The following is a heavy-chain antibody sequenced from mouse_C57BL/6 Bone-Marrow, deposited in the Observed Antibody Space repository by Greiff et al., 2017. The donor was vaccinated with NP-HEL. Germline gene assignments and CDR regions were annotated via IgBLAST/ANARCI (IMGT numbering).Heavy chain of an antibody. Sequence: EVQLQQSGPGLVKPSQSLSLTCSVTGYSITSGYYWNWIRQFPGNKLEWMGYISYDGSNNYNPSLKNRISIPRDTSKNQFFLKLNSVTTEDTATYYCARGGLRDWFAYWGQGTLVTVSA. J-gene: IGHJ3*01. CDR1: GYSITSGYY. CDR2: ISYDGSN. V-gene: IGHV3-6*01. D-gene: IGHD2-4*01. CDR3: ARGGLRDWFAY.